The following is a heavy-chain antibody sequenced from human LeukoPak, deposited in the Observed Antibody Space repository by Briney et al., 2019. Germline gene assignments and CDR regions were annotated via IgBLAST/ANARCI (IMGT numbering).Heavy chain of an antibody. V-gene: IGHV3-30*18. Sequence: GSSLTLSCPASGFTFSSYGMHWVRQAPGNGREWVAGISYEGSNKYYSDSVKGRFTISRDNSKNTLYLQMNSLRAEDTAVYYCAKLTGSYYCSGSYSAFDYWGQGTLVTVSS. CDR1: GFTFSSYG. J-gene: IGHJ4*02. D-gene: IGHD3-10*01. CDR3: AKLTGSYYCSGSYSAFDY. CDR2: ISYEGSNK.